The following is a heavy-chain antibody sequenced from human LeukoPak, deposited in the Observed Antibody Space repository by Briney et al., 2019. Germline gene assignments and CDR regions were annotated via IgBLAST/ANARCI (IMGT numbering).Heavy chain of an antibody. V-gene: IGHV3-23*01. CDR2: ISGSGGST. CDR1: GFTFSSYA. J-gene: IGHJ4*02. Sequence: GGSLRLSCAASGFTFSSYAMSWVRQAPGKGLEWVSAISGSGGSTYYADSVKGRFTISRDNSKNTLYLQMNSLRAEDTAVYYCANNYYGSGSLLSNFDYWGQGTLVTVSS. D-gene: IGHD3-10*01. CDR3: ANNYYGSGSLLSNFDY.